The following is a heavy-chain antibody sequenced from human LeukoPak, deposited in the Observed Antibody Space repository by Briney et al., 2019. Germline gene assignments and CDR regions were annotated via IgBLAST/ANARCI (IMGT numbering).Heavy chain of an antibody. Sequence: SETRSLTSEDSGTSLSGYYWSWIGQSPGKGLKWIGEINHGGFTNYNPSLKSRVTISVDTSRNQIALRLSSLTAADTAVYFCARSHLWPSGTFDIWGQGTVVAVSS. CDR1: GTSLSGYY. J-gene: IGHJ3*02. V-gene: IGHV4-34*01. CDR2: INHGGFT. CDR3: ARSHLWPSGTFDI. D-gene: IGHD5-18*01.